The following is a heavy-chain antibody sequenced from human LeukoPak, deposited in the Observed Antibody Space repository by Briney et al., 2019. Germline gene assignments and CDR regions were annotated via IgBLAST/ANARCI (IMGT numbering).Heavy chain of an antibody. CDR1: GFTLSNYW. CDR3: ARHLAGDSLYRHFDY. Sequence: GGSLRLSCAASGFTLSNYWMSWVRQAPEKGLEWVANIKQDGSETNYVDSVKGRFTISRDNAKNSLFLQMNSLRGEDTAIHYCARHLAGDSLYRHFDYWGQGALVTVSS. V-gene: IGHV3-7*04. J-gene: IGHJ4*02. D-gene: IGHD5/OR15-5a*01. CDR2: IKQDGSET.